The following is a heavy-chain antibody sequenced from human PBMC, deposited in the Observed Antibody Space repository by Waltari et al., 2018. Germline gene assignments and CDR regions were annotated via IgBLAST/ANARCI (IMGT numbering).Heavy chain of an antibody. V-gene: IGHV3-23*01. J-gene: IGHJ4*02. Sequence: EVQLLESGGGLVQPGGSLRLSCAASGFTFSSYAMSGVRQAPGKGLEWGSAISGSGGSTYYADSGKGRFTISRDNAKNTLYLKMNSLRAEDTAGYYCASAMVPDYWGQGTLVTVSS. D-gene: IGHD5-18*01. CDR3: ASAMVPDY. CDR1: GFTFSSYA. CDR2: ISGSGGST.